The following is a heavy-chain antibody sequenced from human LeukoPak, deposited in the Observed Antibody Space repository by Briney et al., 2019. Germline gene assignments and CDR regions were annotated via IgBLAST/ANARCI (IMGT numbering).Heavy chain of an antibody. Sequence: PGGSLRLSCAASGFTFSSYGMHWVRQAPGKGLEWVAVIANDGRDKKYADSVKGRFTISRDNAKDSLFLQMNSLRAEDKAVYYCAKDLARSAAAYYFDSWGQGTLVTVSS. CDR3: AKDLARSAAAYYFDS. J-gene: IGHJ4*02. V-gene: IGHV3-30*18. CDR1: GFTFSSYG. D-gene: IGHD6-13*01. CDR2: IANDGRDK.